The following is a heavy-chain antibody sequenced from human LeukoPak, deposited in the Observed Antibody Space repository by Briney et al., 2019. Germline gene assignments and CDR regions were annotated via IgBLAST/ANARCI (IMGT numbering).Heavy chain of an antibody. CDR3: ARDRWLEAYFDY. D-gene: IGHD6-19*01. CDR2: IKQDGSEK. Sequence: PGGSVRLSCAASGFTFSSYWMSWVRQAPGKGLEWVANIKQDGSEKYYVDSVKGRFTISRANAKNSLYLQMNSLRAEDTAVYYCARDRWLEAYFDYWGQGTLVTVSS. J-gene: IGHJ4*02. CDR1: GFTFSSYW. V-gene: IGHV3-7*01.